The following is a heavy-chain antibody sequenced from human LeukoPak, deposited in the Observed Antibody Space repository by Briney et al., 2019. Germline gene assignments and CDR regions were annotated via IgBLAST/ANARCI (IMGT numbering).Heavy chain of an antibody. Sequence: PSETLSLTCTVSGGSISSYYWGWIRQPPGKGLEWIGSIYHSGSTYYNPSLKSRVTISVDTSKNQFSLKLSSVTAADTAVYYCARSLRYYDSSGYFGYWGQGTLVTVSS. D-gene: IGHD3-22*01. V-gene: IGHV4-38-2*02. CDR1: GGSISSYY. CDR2: IYHSGST. CDR3: ARSLRYYDSSGYFGY. J-gene: IGHJ4*02.